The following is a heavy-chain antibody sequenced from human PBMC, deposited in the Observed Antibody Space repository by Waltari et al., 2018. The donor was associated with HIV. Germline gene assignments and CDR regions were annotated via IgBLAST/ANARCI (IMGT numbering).Heavy chain of an antibody. J-gene: IGHJ4*02. Sequence: QVSLVQSGAEVKKPGASVKVSCKASGYTFTRYDINWVRQATGQGLEWMGWINLNSANRGYAQKFQGRVTLTKDSTITTAFMELSDLRSDDTAIYYCVRVAGSIDYWGQGTLVTVSS. CDR2: INLNSANR. V-gene: IGHV1-8*01. CDR1: GYTFTRYD. CDR3: VRVAGSIDY.